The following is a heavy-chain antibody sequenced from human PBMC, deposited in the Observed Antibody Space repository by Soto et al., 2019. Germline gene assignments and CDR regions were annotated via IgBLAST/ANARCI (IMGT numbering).Heavy chain of an antibody. Sequence: PGGALRICCAASGFTFSSYGVHWVRQAPGKGLEWVAVIWYDGSNKYYADSVKGRFTISRDNSKNTLYLQMNSLRAEDTAVYYCAREPDGDDSSGDYDYWGQGTLVTVSS. CDR2: IWYDGSNK. V-gene: IGHV3-33*01. D-gene: IGHD3-22*01. J-gene: IGHJ4*02. CDR3: AREPDGDDSSGDYDY. CDR1: GFTFSSYG.